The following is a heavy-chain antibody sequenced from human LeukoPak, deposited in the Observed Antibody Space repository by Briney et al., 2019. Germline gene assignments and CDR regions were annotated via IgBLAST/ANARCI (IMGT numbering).Heavy chain of an antibody. CDR1: GFTFSIHW. CDR3: TTSDCDY. J-gene: IGHJ4*02. Sequence: PGGSLRLSCVASGFTFSIHWMTWVRQAPGKGLEWVATIKPDGNDKFFVDSVKGRFTISRDNAKTSLFLQMNSLRAEDTAIYYCTTSDCDYWGQGALVTVSS. CDR2: IKPDGNDK. V-gene: IGHV3-7*03.